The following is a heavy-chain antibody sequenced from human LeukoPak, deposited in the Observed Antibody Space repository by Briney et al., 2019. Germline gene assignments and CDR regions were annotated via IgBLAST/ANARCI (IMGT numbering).Heavy chain of an antibody. Sequence: SETLSLTCTVSGGSISNYYWSWIRQPPGKGLEWLGYIYYSGNTNYNPSLKSRVTISVDTSKDQFSLRLSSVTAADAAVYYCARSGAWYYYFDDWGQGTLVTVSS. J-gene: IGHJ4*02. CDR1: GGSISNYY. CDR3: ARSGAWYYYFDD. CDR2: IYYSGNT. D-gene: IGHD6-19*01. V-gene: IGHV4-59*08.